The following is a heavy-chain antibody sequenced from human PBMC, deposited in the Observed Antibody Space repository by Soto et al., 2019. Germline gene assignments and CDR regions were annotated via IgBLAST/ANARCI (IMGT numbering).Heavy chain of an antibody. CDR1: GFTLTSAD. V-gene: IGHV1-58*01. CDR3: AADWSNRPFDF. J-gene: IGHJ4*02. D-gene: IGHD3-3*01. CDR2: IVGGSGST. Sequence: QMQLMQSGPEVKKPGTSVKVSCKASGFTLTSADVQWVRQTRGQRLEWIGRIVGGSGSTNYAQQFQGSLAITRDMSTSTVYMELSSLRSEDKAVYYCAADWSNRPFDFWGQGTLVTVSS.